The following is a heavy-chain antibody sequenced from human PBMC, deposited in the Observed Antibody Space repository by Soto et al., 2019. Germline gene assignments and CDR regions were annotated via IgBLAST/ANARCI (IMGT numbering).Heavy chain of an antibody. CDR3: ARRARPDFYYMDV. J-gene: IGHJ6*03. CDR2: ISSNGVGR. V-gene: IGHV3-64*01. CDR1: GFTLSGYA. Sequence: EVQLAESGGGLAQPGGSLRLSCAASGFTLSGYAMDRVRQAPGKGLEYVSGISSNGVGRYYANSVQGRFTISRDNSKNTVYLQMDSLRPEDMAVYYCARRARPDFYYMDVWGKGTTVTVSS. D-gene: IGHD6-6*01.